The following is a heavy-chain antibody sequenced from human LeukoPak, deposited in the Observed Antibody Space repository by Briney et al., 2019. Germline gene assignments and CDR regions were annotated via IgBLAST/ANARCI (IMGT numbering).Heavy chain of an antibody. CDR1: GFNFTTYG. D-gene: IGHD4-11*01. V-gene: IGHV3-30*03. Sequence: GRSLRPSCVASGFNFTTYGMHWVRQAPGKGLEWVAVMSYDGSNKYYVDSVKGRFTISRDNSKNTLYLQMNSLRAEDTAVYYCARGLLSNSQRGYFDNWGQGTLVTVSS. CDR3: ARGLLSNSQRGYFDN. J-gene: IGHJ4*02. CDR2: MSYDGSNK.